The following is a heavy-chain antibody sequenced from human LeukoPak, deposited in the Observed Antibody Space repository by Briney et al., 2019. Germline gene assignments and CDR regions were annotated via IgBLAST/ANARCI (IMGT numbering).Heavy chain of an antibody. CDR3: ARRSVWFGEPTLDY. CDR1: GGSISSYY. Sequence: SETLSLTCTVSGGSISSYYWSWIRQPPGKGLEWIGYIYYSGSTNYNPSLKSRVTISVDTSKNQFSLKLSSVTAADTAVYYCARRSVWFGEPTLDYWGQGTLVTVSS. D-gene: IGHD3-10*01. V-gene: IGHV4-59*08. J-gene: IGHJ4*02. CDR2: IYYSGST.